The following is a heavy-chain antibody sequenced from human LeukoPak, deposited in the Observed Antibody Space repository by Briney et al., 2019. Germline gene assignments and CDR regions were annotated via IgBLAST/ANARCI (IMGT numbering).Heavy chain of an antibody. D-gene: IGHD3-22*01. CDR2: IHSTGNT. CDR1: GGSISSYY. J-gene: IGHJ3*02. Sequence: SETLSLTCTVSGGSISSYYWSWIRQSPGKGLEWIAYIHSTGNTYYNPSLRSRVTMSVDTSTNQFSLKLSSVTAADAAVYYCARHRDSSGYKYAFDIWGQGKMVTVSP. CDR3: ARHRDSSGYKYAFDI. V-gene: IGHV4-59*08.